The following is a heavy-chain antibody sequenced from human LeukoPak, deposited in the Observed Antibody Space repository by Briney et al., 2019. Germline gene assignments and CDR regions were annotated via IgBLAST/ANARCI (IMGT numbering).Heavy chain of an antibody. D-gene: IGHD2-15*01. Sequence: PGGSLRLSCAASGFTFSSYSMNWVRQAPGKGLEWVSYISSSSSTIYYADSVKGRFTISRDNAKNSLYLQMNSLRAEDTAVYYCAREELGYCSGGSCSFDYWGQGTLVTVSS. CDR2: ISSSSSTI. V-gene: IGHV3-48*01. CDR1: GFTFSSYS. J-gene: IGHJ4*02. CDR3: AREELGYCSGGSCSFDY.